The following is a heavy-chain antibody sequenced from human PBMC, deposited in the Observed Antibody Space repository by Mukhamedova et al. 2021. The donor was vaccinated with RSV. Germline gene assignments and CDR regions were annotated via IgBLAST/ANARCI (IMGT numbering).Heavy chain of an antibody. CDR3: ARGQWFGESYYYYGMDV. CDR2: INHSGST. D-gene: IGHD3-10*01. J-gene: IGHJ6*02. Sequence: GEINHSGSTNYNPSLKSRVTISVDTSKNQFSLELSSVTAADTAVYYCARGQWFGESYYYYGMDVWGQGTTVTVSS. V-gene: IGHV4-34*01.